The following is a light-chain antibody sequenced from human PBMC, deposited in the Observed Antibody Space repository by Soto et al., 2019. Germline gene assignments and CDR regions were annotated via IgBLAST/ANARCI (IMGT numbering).Light chain of an antibody. J-gene: IGKJ2*01. CDR1: QGISSY. V-gene: IGKV1-9*01. CDR3: QQLNSYPYT. CDR2: AAS. Sequence: DIQLTQSPSFLSASVGDRVAITCRASQGISSYLAWFQQKPAKAPNLLIYAASTLQNGVPSRFSGSGSGTEFALTISSLQPEDFATYYCQQLNSYPYTFVQGTKLEIK.